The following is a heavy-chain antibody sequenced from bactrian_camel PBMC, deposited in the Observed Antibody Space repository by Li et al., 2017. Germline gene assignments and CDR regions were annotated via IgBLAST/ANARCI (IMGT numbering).Heavy chain of an antibody. D-gene: IGHD3*01. Sequence: HVQLVESGGGSVQAGGSLRLSCVVSGYTFGTNCMGWLRQAPGKEREGVASIDSKHNPTYADSVKGRFTISRDDASHTLYLQMDSLKPNDTAMYYCAAETTKHCRLLLGYWAQGTQVTVS. CDR1: GYTFGTNC. J-gene: IGHJ6*01. CDR3: AAETTKHCRLLLGY. V-gene: IGHV3S6*01. CDR2: IDSKHNP.